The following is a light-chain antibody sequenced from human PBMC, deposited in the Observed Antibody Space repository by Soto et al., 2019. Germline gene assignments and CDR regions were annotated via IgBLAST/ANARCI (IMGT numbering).Light chain of an antibody. J-gene: IGLJ2*01. CDR3: CSYAGSYTLV. V-gene: IGLV2-11*01. CDR1: SSDVGGYNY. CDR2: DVT. Sequence: QSALTQPRSVSGSPGQSVTISCTGTSSDVGGYNYVSWYQQHPGKAPKLMIYDVTKRPSGVPDRSSGSKSGNTASLTISGLQAEDEADYHCCSYAGSYTLVFGGGTKVTVL.